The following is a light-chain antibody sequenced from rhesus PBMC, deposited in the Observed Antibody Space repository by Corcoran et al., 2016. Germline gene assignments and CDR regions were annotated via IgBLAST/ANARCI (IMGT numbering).Light chain of an antibody. V-gene: IGKV3-24*04. Sequence: EIVMTQSPATLALSPGERATLSCRASQSVSSYLAWYQQKPGQAPRLLIYGSSSRAPGIQDRFSGRGSGTEFTLTISSLEPEDVGVYFCLQSSNWPRTFGQGTKVEIK. CDR3: LQSSNWPRT. CDR2: GSS. CDR1: QSVSSY. J-gene: IGKJ1*01.